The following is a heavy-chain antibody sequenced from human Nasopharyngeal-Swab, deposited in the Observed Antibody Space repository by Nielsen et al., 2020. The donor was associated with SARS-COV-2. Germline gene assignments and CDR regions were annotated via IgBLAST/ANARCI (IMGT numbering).Heavy chain of an antibody. CDR1: GGSISGYF. V-gene: IGHV4-4*07. CDR3: ARSGTTKYGLVV. Sequence: SETLSLTCSVSGGSISGYFLSWIRQPAGEGLEWIGRVYTSGSTNYNPSLKSRVTISIDMSKNKFSLELRSVTAADTAFYYCARSGTTKYGLVVWGQGTTVIVSS. CDR2: VYTSGST. D-gene: IGHD1-1*01. J-gene: IGHJ6*01.